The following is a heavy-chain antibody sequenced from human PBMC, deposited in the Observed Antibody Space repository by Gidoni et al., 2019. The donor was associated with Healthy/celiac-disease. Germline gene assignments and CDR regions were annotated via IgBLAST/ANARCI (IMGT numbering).Heavy chain of an antibody. CDR1: GDSINNNRW. CDR3: VSRPPNYNYAFDI. CDR2: MYHSGNT. J-gene: IGHJ3*02. V-gene: IGHV4-4*02. D-gene: IGHD1-7*01. Sequence: QVQLQESGPGLVKPSGTLSLTCAVSGDSINNNRWWTWVRQPPGKGLEWIGEMYHSGNTNYNPSLKSRVTMSGDKSKNQLSLKLRSVTAADTAKYYCVSRPPNYNYAFDIWGRGTMVTVSS.